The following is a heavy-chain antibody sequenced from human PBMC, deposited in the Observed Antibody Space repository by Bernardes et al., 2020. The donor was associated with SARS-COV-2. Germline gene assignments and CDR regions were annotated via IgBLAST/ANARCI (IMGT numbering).Heavy chain of an antibody. J-gene: IGHJ4*02. CDR2: IYQSGST. D-gene: IGHD3-10*01. V-gene: IGHV4-38-2*01. CDR3: ARVRDGLSGPRGIDY. Sequence: SETLSLTCAVSGYSISNGYYWGWIRQPPGKGLEWIGTIYQSGSTYYNPSLKSRVTISVDTSKNQFSLKLSSVTAADTAVYYCARVRDGLSGPRGIDYWGQGTLV. CDR1: GYSISNGYY.